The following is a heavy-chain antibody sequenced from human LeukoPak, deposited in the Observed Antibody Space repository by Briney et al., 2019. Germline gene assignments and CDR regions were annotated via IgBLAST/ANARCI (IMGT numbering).Heavy chain of an antibody. Sequence: PSQTLSLTCTVSGASISSGSHHWGWFRQSPGKGLEWIGSIYYSRTTYYNPSLNSRVTIYVVTSKNQVSLQLNSVTAADTAVYYCAKHDGRSGGTMGALDSWGQGSLVTVSS. V-gene: IGHV4-39*01. CDR1: GASISSGSHH. CDR2: IYYSRTT. J-gene: IGHJ4*02. D-gene: IGHD4-23*01. CDR3: AKHDGRSGGTMGALDS.